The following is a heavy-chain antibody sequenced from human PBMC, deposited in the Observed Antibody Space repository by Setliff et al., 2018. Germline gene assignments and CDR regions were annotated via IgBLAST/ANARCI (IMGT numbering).Heavy chain of an antibody. J-gene: IGHJ3*02. CDR1: GGTFSSYG. D-gene: IGHD3-22*01. Sequence: SVKVSCKASGGTFSSYGISWVRQAPGQGLEWMGGTIPVFGTTDYAQKFQGRVTIMTDESTSTAYMELSSLTSEDTAVYYCARDLDYQYYYDSSGRDAFDIWGKGTMVTVSS. V-gene: IGHV1-69*05. CDR2: TIPVFGTT. CDR3: ARDLDYQYYYDSSGRDAFDI.